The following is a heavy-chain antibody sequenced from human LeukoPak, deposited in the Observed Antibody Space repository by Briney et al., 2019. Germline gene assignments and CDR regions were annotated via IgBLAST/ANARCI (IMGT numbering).Heavy chain of an antibody. CDR1: GFTFDDYG. CDR3: ARVAGWHWLDP. V-gene: IGHV3-20*04. Sequence: GGSLGLSCAASGFTFDDYGMSWVRQASGKGLEWDSGINWNGGSTGYADSVKGRFTISRDNAKNTVYLQMNNMRVDDTAVYYCARVAGWHWLDPWGQGTLVTVSS. CDR2: INWNGGST. J-gene: IGHJ5*02. D-gene: IGHD6-19*01.